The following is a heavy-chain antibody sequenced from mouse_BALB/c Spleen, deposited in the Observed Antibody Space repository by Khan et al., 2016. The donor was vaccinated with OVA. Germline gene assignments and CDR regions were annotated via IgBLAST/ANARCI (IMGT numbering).Heavy chain of an antibody. CDR3: TRSGYGSLAY. CDR2: INPNNGGT. CDR1: GYTFSSYY. J-gene: IGHJ3*01. V-gene: IGHV1S81*02. Sequence: VELVESGAELVKPGASVKLSCKASGYTFSSYYLYWVKQRPGQGLEWIGEINPNNGGTNFNEKFKSKVTLTVDKSSSTAYMQLSSLTSEDSAVDYCTRSGYGSLAYWGQGTLVTVSA. D-gene: IGHD2-2*01.